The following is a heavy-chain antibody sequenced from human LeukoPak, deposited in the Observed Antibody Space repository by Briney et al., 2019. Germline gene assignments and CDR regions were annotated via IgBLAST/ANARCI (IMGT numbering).Heavy chain of an antibody. CDR2: IYHSGST. Sequence: SETLSLTCAVYGGSISSGGYSLSWIRQPPGKGLEWIGYIYHSGSTYYNPSLKSRVTISVDRSKNQFSLKLSSVTAADTAVYYCARCGGDCFWGQGTLVTVSS. D-gene: IGHD2-21*02. J-gene: IGHJ4*02. V-gene: IGHV4-30-2*01. CDR1: GGSISSGGYS. CDR3: ARCGGDCF.